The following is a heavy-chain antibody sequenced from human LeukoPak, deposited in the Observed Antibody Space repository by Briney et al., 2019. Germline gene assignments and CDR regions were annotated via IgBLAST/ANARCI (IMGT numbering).Heavy chain of an antibody. CDR2: INHSGST. CDR1: GGSFSGYY. Sequence: PSETLSLTCAVYGGSFSGYYWSWIRQPPGKGLEWIGKINHSGSTNYDPSLKSRVTISVDTSKNQFSLKLSSVTAADTAVYYCASLGGIAAAGTPRYGMDVWGKGTTVTVSS. J-gene: IGHJ6*04. D-gene: IGHD6-13*01. CDR3: ASLGGIAAAGTPRYGMDV. V-gene: IGHV4-34*01.